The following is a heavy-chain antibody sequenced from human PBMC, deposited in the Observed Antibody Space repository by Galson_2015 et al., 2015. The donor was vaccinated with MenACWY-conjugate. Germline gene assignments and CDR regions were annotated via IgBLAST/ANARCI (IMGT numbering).Heavy chain of an antibody. CDR1: GYSFTTYW. D-gene: IGHD1-26*01. CDR3: ARHPPGGRGLDV. Sequence: QSGAEVKKSGESLKISCQGSGYSFTTYWIVWVRQMPGRGLEWVGLISPGDSNTRYSPSFQGQVTISADKSISTAYLQWSSLKASDTAMYYCARHPPGGRGLDVWGQGTTVTVSS. J-gene: IGHJ6*02. V-gene: IGHV5-51*01. CDR2: ISPGDSNT.